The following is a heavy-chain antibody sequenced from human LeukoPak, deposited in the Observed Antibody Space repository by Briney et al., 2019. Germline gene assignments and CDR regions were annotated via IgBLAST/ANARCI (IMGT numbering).Heavy chain of an antibody. Sequence: PGGSLRLSCAASGFTFSSYGMHWVRQAPGKGLEWVAVISYDGSNKYYADSVKGRFTISRDNAKNSLYLQMNSLRAEDTAVYYCARGVGATHFDYWGQGTLVTVSS. CDR3: ARGVGATHFDY. CDR1: GFTFSSYG. J-gene: IGHJ4*02. V-gene: IGHV3-30*03. CDR2: ISYDGSNK. D-gene: IGHD1-26*01.